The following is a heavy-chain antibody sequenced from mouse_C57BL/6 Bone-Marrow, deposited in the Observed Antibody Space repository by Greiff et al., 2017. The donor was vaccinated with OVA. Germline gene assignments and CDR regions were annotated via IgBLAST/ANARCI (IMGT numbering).Heavy chain of an antibody. V-gene: IGHV5-2*01. J-gene: IGHJ3*01. CDR1: DYEFPSHD. CDR3: ASSTWFAY. Sequence: DVMLVESGGGLVQPGESLKLSCESNDYEFPSHDMPWVRKTPEKRLELVAAINRDGGSTYYPDTMESRFIISRDNTKNTRYLQMSSLRSEDTAWDDCASSTWFAYWGQGTLVTVSA. CDR2: INRDGGST.